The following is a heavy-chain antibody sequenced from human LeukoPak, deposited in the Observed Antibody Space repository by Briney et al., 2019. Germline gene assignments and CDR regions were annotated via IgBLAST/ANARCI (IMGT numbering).Heavy chain of an antibody. D-gene: IGHD6-13*01. V-gene: IGHV3-7*01. CDR2: IKQDGSEK. J-gene: IGHJ4*02. CDR3: ARVFGYSSSGRRTRQIDY. CDR1: GFTFSSYW. Sequence: GGSLRLSCAASGFTFSSYWMSWVRQAPGKGLEWVANIKQDGSEKYYVDSVKGRFTISRDNAKNSLYLQMNSLRAEDTAVYYCARVFGYSSSGRRTRQIDYWGQGTLVTVSS.